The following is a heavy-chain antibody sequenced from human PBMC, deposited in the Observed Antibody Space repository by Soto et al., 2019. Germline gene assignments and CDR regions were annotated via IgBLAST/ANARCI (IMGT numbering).Heavy chain of an antibody. J-gene: IGHJ6*02. CDR3: VRDRDSDTWPSRDV. CDR1: GYSFTRYG. CDR2: ISAKNGDT. D-gene: IGHD1-26*01. Sequence: QVHLVQSGAELKKPGASVRVSCKASGYSFTRYGISWVRQAPGQGLEWMGWISAKNGDTNYAQKFQGRVIMTTDTSTSPAYMEMRSLRSDDTAVYYCVRDRDSDTWPSRDVWGQGTPVTVSS. V-gene: IGHV1-18*01.